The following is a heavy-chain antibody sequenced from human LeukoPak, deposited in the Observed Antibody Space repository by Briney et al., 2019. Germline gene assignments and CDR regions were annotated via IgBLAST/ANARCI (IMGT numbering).Heavy chain of an antibody. CDR3: ARSSYSSSPFDFDY. CDR1: GGSISSYY. V-gene: IGHV4-59*01. CDR2: IYYSGST. J-gene: IGHJ4*02. D-gene: IGHD6-6*01. Sequence: SETLSLTCTVSGGSISSYYWSWIRQPPGKGLEWIGYIYYSGSTNYNPSLKSRVTIPVDTSKNQFSLKLSSVTAADTAVYYCARSSYSSSPFDFDYWGQGTLVTVSS.